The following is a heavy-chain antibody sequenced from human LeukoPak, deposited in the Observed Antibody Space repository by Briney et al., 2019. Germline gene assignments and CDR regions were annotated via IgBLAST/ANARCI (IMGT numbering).Heavy chain of an antibody. CDR1: GYTFTSYG. J-gene: IGHJ4*02. Sequence: ASVKVSCKASGYTFTSYGISWVRQAPGQGLEWMGWISAYNGNTNYAQKLQGRVTITTDTSTSTAYMELRSLRSENRALYCCAGGTIMITFGGVIALPDYWGQGTLVTVSS. CDR2: ISAYNGNT. V-gene: IGHV1-18*01. D-gene: IGHD3-16*02. CDR3: AGGTIMITFGGVIALPDY.